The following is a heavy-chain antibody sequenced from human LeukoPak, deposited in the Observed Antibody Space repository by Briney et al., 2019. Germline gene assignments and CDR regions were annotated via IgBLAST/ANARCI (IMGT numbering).Heavy chain of an antibody. Sequence: GGSLRLSCAASGFTFSSYSMNWVRQAPGKGLEWVSYISSYSSTLYYADSVKGRFTISRGNAKNSLYPQMNTLRAEDTAVYYCARDWNYGGGFDYWGQGTLVTVSS. CDR1: GFTFSSYS. CDR3: ARDWNYGGGFDY. J-gene: IGHJ4*02. D-gene: IGHD3-16*01. V-gene: IGHV3-48*01. CDR2: ISSYSSTL.